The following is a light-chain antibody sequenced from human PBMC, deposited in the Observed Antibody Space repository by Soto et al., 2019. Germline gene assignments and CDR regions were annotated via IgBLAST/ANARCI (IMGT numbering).Light chain of an antibody. J-gene: IGKJ1*01. CDR3: QQFGDWPS. CDR2: DSS. CDR1: QSVSRD. V-gene: IGKV3-15*01. Sequence: EIVMTQSPATLSVSPGERATLSCRASQSVSRDLAWYQQKPGQAPRLLISDSSTRATGIPARFSGSGSGTEFTLTISSLQSDGSAIYYCQQFGDWPSFGLGTKVDIK.